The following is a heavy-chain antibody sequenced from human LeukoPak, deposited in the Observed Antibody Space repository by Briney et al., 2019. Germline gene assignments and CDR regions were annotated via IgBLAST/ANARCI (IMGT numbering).Heavy chain of an antibody. V-gene: IGHV3-23*01. CDR3: AKHYDTHAFDI. CDR1: GFTFTSYA. Sequence: GGPLRLPCAPSGFTFTSYAKPWVRRARGRGLEWVSGISGAGGDTSYADSVKGRFIISRHNSKNMVYLQVSSLRAEDTAVYYCAKHYDTHAFDIWGQGTLVTVSS. D-gene: IGHD3-22*01. CDR2: ISGAGGDT. J-gene: IGHJ3*02.